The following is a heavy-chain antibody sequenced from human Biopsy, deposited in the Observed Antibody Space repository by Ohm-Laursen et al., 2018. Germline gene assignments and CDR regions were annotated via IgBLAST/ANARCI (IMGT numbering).Heavy chain of an antibody. D-gene: IGHD3-16*01. CDR2: IDPNTGDT. J-gene: IGHJ4*02. CDR3: ALGEPFDY. V-gene: IGHV1-2*02. CDR1: GYTFTDYR. Sequence: ESLKISCKASGYTFTDYRLYWVRQAPGQGLDLMGWIDPNTGDTDYPQKFQGRVTMTSGTSIDTAYVELSSLTSGDTAVYYCALGEPFDYWGQGTPVTVSS.